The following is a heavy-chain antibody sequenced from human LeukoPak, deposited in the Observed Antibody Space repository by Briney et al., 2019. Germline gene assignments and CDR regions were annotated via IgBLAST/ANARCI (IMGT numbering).Heavy chain of an antibody. Sequence: PSETLSLTCTVSGGSIISYYWSWIRQPPGKGVEWIANIYHTGSTNYNPSLSSRVTISIDTAKNQFSLKLTSVTAADTAVYYCARRGRNSSGWQDYLWGQGTLVTVSS. D-gene: IGHD6-25*01. CDR3: ARRGRNSSGWQDYL. CDR2: IYHTGST. V-gene: IGHV4-59*01. CDR1: GGSIISYY. J-gene: IGHJ4*02.